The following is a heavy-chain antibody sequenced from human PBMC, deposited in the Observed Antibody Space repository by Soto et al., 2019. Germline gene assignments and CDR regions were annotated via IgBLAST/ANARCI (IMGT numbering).Heavy chain of an antibody. CDR2: INPSGGST. V-gene: IGHV1-46*02. Sequence: ASVKVSCKASGYTFNNYGVTWVRQAPGQGLEWMGIINPSGGSTSYAQKFQGRVTMTRDTSTSTVYMELSSLRSEDTAVYYCAREALPNRYCGGDCYPDSYYYYYGMDVRGQGTTVTVSS. J-gene: IGHJ6*02. CDR3: AREALPNRYCGGDCYPDSYYYYYGMDV. CDR1: GYTFNNYG. D-gene: IGHD2-21*02.